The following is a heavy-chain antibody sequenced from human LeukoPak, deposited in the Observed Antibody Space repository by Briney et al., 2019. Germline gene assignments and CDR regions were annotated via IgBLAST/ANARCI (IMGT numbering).Heavy chain of an antibody. V-gene: IGHV3-74*01. CDR1: GFTFSKYR. CDR3: ARASGYLNDLDY. Sequence: GGSLRLSCEASGFTFSKYRMHWVRQVPGKGLVWVSYINAHGDTTTYADSVRGRFTISRDNAKNTVFLQMNSLGAEDTAFYYCARASGYLNDLDYWGHGTLVTVSS. CDR2: INAHGDTT. D-gene: IGHD3-3*01. J-gene: IGHJ4*01.